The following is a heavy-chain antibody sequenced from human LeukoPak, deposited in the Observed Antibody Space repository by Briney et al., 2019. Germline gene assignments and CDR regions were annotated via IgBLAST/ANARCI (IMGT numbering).Heavy chain of an antibody. D-gene: IGHD3-9*01. Sequence: GGSLRLSCVASGFTFTNYWMSWVRQAPGRGLEWVANIKQDGSAKYYVDSVKGRFTISRDNAKNSLYLQMNSLRADDTAVYYCARGNTYYDVLTGAPPFDYWGQGTLVTVSS. CDR1: GFTFTNYW. CDR2: IKQDGSAK. V-gene: IGHV3-7*01. J-gene: IGHJ4*02. CDR3: ARGNTYYDVLTGAPPFDY.